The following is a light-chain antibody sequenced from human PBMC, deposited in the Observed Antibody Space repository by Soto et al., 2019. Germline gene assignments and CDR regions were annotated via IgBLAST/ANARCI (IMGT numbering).Light chain of an antibody. CDR2: AAS. CDR1: QGISSY. V-gene: IGKV1-8*01. Sequence: AIRMTQSPSSLSASTGDRVTITCRASQGISSYLAWYQQKPGKAPKLLIYAASTLQSGVPSRFSGSGSGTDFTLTISCLQPDDFATYYCQEHNSYIPTFGPGTKVDIK. J-gene: IGKJ1*01. CDR3: QEHNSYIPT.